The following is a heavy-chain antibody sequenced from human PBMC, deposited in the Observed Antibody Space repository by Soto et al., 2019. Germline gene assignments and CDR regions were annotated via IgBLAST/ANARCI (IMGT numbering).Heavy chain of an antibody. Sequence: SETLSLTCTVSGGSISSGDYYWSWIRQPPGKGLEWIGYIYYSGSTYYNPSLKSRVTISVDTSKNQFSLKLSSVTAADTAVYYCARMGIVGATTLDYWGQGTLVTVSS. CDR2: IYYSGST. CDR3: ARMGIVGATTLDY. D-gene: IGHD1-26*01. V-gene: IGHV4-30-4*01. CDR1: GGSISSGDYY. J-gene: IGHJ4*02.